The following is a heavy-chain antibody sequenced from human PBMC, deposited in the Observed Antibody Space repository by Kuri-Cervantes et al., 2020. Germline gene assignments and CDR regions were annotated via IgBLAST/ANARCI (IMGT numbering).Heavy chain of an antibody. J-gene: IGHJ4*02. V-gene: IGHV3-11*04. D-gene: IGHD2-21*02. CDR2: ISGTGDII. CDR1: GFTFSDDY. CDR3: ARDCFSDYYFDY. Sequence: GGSLRLSCAGSGFTFSDDYMSWIRQAPGKGLEWVSYISGTGDIIYYADSVKGRFTISRDNAKNSLYLQMNSLRAEDTAVYYCARDCFSDYYFDYWGQGTLVTVSS.